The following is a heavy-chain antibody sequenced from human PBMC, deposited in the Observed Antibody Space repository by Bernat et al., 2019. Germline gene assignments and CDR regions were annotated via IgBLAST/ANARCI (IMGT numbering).Heavy chain of an antibody. CDR1: GFTFGDYA. J-gene: IGHJ4*02. CDR3: ARVGSSCWYGGYKY. CDR2: IRSNAYGGTT. D-gene: IGHD6-13*01. V-gene: IGHV3-49*05. Sequence: VQLVESGGGLVKPGRSLRLSCTASGFTFGDYAMSWFRQAPGKGLEWVGFIRSNAYGGTTEYAATVQGRFTISRDNTKSIAYLKMNSLKTEDTAVYYCARVGSSCWYGGYKYWGQGTLVTVSS.